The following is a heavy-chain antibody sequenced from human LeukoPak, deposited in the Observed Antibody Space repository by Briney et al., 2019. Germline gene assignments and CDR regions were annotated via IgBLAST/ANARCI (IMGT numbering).Heavy chain of an antibody. CDR1: GGSFSGYY. V-gene: IGHV4-34*01. CDR3: ARVGYSYGRRYFDY. Sequence: PSETLSLTCAVYGGSFSGYYWSWIRQPPGKGLEWIGEINHSGSTNYNPSLKSRVTISVDTSKNQFSLKLSSVTAADTAVYYCARVGYSYGRRYFDYWGQGTLVTVSS. J-gene: IGHJ4*02. CDR2: INHSGST. D-gene: IGHD5-18*01.